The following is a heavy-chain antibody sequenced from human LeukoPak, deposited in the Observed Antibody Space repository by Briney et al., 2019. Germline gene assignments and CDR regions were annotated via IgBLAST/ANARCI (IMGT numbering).Heavy chain of an antibody. CDR3: ARDQTYYDILSDAFDI. V-gene: IGHV3-20*04. CDR2: ISHNGGGT. Sequence: GGSLRLSCAASGFTFEDYGMSWVRQVPGKGLEWVSSISHNGGGTGEVDSVKGRFTISRDNAKNFLYLQMNSLRAEDTAVYYCARDQTYYDILSDAFDIWGQGTLFTASS. CDR1: GFTFEDYG. J-gene: IGHJ3*02. D-gene: IGHD3-9*01.